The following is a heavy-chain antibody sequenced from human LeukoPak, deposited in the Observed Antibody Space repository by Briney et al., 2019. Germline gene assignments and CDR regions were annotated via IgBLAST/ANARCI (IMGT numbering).Heavy chain of an antibody. CDR3: ARGPVVPAAKTLCYYYYYCMDV. J-gene: IGHJ6*03. CDR1: GGTFSSYA. V-gene: IGHV1-69*05. CDR2: IIPIFGTA. Sequence: GSSVKVSCKASGGTFSSYAISWVRQAPGQGLEWMGGIIPIFGTANYAQKFQGRVTITTDESTSTAYMELSSLRSEDTAVYYCARGPVVPAAKTLCYYYYYCMDVWGKGTTVTVS. D-gene: IGHD2-2*01.